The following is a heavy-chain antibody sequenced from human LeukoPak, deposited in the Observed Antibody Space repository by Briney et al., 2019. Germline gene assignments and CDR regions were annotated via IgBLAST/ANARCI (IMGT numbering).Heavy chain of an antibody. V-gene: IGHV4-4*07. Sequence: SETLSLTCTVSGGSISSYYWSWIRQPAGKGLEWIGRIFTSGSTNYNPSLKSRVTMSVDTSKNQFSLKLSSVTAADTAVYYCARDRWYYGSGSYGSFGYWGQGTLVTVSS. D-gene: IGHD3-10*01. CDR2: IFTSGST. CDR3: ARDRWYYGSGSYGSFGY. J-gene: IGHJ4*02. CDR1: GGSISSYY.